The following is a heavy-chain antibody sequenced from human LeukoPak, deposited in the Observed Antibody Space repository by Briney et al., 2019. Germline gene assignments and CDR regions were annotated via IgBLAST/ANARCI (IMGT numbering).Heavy chain of an antibody. D-gene: IGHD3-16*01. CDR1: GFTFSSYA. V-gene: IGHV3-49*04. CDR2: IRSKAYGGTT. CDR3: TRDLGGHFDY. Sequence: PGGSLRLSCAASGFTFSSYAMHWVRQAPGKGLEWVGFIRSKAYGGTTEYAASVKGRFTISRDDSKSIAYLQMNSLKTEDTAVYYCTRDLGGHFDYWGQGTLVTVSS. J-gene: IGHJ4*02.